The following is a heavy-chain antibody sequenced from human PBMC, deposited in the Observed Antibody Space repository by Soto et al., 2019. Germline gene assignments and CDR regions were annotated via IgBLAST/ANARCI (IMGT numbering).Heavy chain of an antibody. CDR2: IYYSGST. CDR3: GRPSGSYLYCFDY. D-gene: IGHD1-26*01. CDR1: GGSISSSSYY. J-gene: IGHJ4*02. Sequence: SETLSLTCTVSGGSISSSSYYWGWIRQPPGKGLEWIGSIYYSGSTYYNPSLKSRVTISVDTSKNQFSLKLSSVTAADTAVYYCGRPSGSYLYCFDYWGQGTLVTVSS. V-gene: IGHV4-39*01.